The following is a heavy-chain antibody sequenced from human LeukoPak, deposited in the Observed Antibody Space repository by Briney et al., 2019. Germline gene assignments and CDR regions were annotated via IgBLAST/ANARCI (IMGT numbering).Heavy chain of an antibody. Sequence: PGGSLRLSCTAPGFTFGDYAVSWVRQAPGKGLEWIGFIRSKVYGGTAEYAPSVEGRFTLSRDDSKSIAHLQMNSLNTEDTAVYYCSRGMVEPRPKPQKYYGMDVWGQGTTVTVSS. J-gene: IGHJ6*02. D-gene: IGHD1-14*01. CDR1: GFTFGDYA. CDR2: IRSKVYGGTA. CDR3: SRGMVEPRPKPQKYYGMDV. V-gene: IGHV3-49*04.